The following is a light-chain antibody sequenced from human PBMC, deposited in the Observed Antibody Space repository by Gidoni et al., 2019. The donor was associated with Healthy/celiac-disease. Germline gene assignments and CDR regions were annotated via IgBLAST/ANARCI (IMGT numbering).Light chain of an antibody. V-gene: IGLV2-14*01. CDR2: EVS. J-gene: IGLJ2*01. Sequence: QSALPQPASVSGSPGQSTTITCTGTSSDVGGYNYVSWYQHHPVKAPKLMLYEVSNRPSAVSNRFAGSKSGNTASLTISGRQAEDEAEYYCSTYTSSSTLVVFGGGTKLTVL. CDR3: STYTSSSTLVV. CDR1: SSDVGGYNY.